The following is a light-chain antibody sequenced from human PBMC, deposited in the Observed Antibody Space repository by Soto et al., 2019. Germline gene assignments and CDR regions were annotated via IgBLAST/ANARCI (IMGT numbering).Light chain of an antibody. CDR2: DVS. Sequence: QSALTQPASVSGSPGQSITISCTGTSSDVGGYNYVSWYQQHPGKAPKLMIYDVSNRPSGVSNRFSGSKSGNTASVTISGLQAEDEADYYCSSYTSSSVVFGGGTKVTVL. CDR3: SSYTSSSVV. V-gene: IGLV2-14*01. CDR1: SSDVGGYNY. J-gene: IGLJ2*01.